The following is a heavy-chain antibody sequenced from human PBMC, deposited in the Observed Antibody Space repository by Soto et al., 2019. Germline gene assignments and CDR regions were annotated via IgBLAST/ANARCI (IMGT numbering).Heavy chain of an antibody. CDR1: GQSFSGYY. Sequence: PSETLSLTFAVYGQSFSGYYWNWIRQPPGKGLEWIGEVKDSGSTNYKPSLKSRVAISVDKSKNQFSLRLSSVTAADTAVYYCARDSGYGSESSVNHYLDYWGHGTLVTVSS. J-gene: IGHJ4*03. D-gene: IGHD3-10*01. V-gene: IGHV4-34*01. CDR3: ARDSGYGSESSVNHYLDY. CDR2: VKDSGST.